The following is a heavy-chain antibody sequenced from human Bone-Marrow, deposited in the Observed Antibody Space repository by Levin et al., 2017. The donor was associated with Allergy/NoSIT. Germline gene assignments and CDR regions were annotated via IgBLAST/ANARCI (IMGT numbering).Heavy chain of an antibody. CDR3: ARGYCSGGSCYYFDY. D-gene: IGHD2-15*01. Sequence: SQTLSLTCAVYGGSFSGYYWSWIRQPPGKGLEWIGEINHSGSTNYNPSLKSRVTISVDTSKNQFSLKLSSVTAADTAVYYCARGYCSGGSCYYFDYWGQGTLVTVSS. V-gene: IGHV4-34*01. CDR2: INHSGST. CDR1: GGSFSGYY. J-gene: IGHJ4*02.